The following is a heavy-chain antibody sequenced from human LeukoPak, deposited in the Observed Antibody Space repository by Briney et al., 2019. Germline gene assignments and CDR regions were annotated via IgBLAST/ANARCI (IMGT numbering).Heavy chain of an antibody. CDR3: ARRYCSGGSCYDWYFDL. D-gene: IGHD2-15*01. Sequence: ASVKVSCKASGYTFTSYYMHWVRQAPGQGLEWMGIINPSGGSTSYAQKFQGRVTMTRDMSTSTVYMELSSLRSEDAAVYYCARRYCSGGSCYDWYFDLWGRGTLVTVSS. CDR2: INPSGGST. CDR1: GYTFTSYY. J-gene: IGHJ2*01. V-gene: IGHV1-46*01.